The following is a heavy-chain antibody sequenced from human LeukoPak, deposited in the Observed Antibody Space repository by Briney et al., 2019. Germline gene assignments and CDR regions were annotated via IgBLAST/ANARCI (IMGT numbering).Heavy chain of an antibody. D-gene: IGHD3-3*01. V-gene: IGHV1-2*02. CDR1: GYTFTGYY. CDR2: INPNSGGT. J-gene: IGHJ4*02. Sequence: GASVKVSCKASGYTFTGYYMHRVRQAPGQGLEWMGWINPNSGGTNYAQKFQGRVTMTRDTSISTAYMELSRLRSDDTAVYYCAPHLFGVATRGYWGQGTLVTVSS. CDR3: APHLFGVATRGY.